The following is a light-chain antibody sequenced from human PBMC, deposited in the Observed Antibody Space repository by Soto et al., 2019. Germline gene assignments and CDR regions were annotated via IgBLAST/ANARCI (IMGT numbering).Light chain of an antibody. V-gene: IGLV2-14*01. CDR2: DVS. J-gene: IGLJ1*01. Sequence: QSVLTQPASVSGSPGQSITISCTGTSSDVGGYNYVSWYQQHPGKAPKLMIYDVSNRPSGVSNRFSGSKSGNTASLIISGLQAEDEADYYCSSYTSSSTPFYVFGTGTKVTVL. CDR3: SSYTSSSTPFYV. CDR1: SSDVGGYNY.